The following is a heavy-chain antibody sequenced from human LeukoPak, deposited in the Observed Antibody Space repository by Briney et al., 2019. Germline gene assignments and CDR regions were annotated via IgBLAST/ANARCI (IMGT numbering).Heavy chain of an antibody. J-gene: IGHJ5*02. Sequence: PSETLSLTCAVYSGSFSGYYWSWIRQPPGKGLEWIGEINDSGITKYHPSLKSRVTISVDTSKNQFSLKLSSVTAADTAVYYCARGRAGGKPHSDFYYVRRGGWFDPWGQGTLVTVSS. CDR2: INDSGIT. V-gene: IGHV4-34*01. CDR1: SGSFSGYY. D-gene: IGHD3-22*01. CDR3: ARGRAGGKPHSDFYYVRRGGWFDP.